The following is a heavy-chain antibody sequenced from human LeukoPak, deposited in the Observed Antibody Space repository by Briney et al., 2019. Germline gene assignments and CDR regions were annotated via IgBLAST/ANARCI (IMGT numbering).Heavy chain of an antibody. V-gene: IGHV3-21*01. CDR2: ISSSSSYI. CDR3: ARGIRVEGSYYYYMDV. J-gene: IGHJ6*03. Sequence: PGGSLRLSCAASGFTFSSYSMNWVRQAPGKGLEWVSSISSSSSYIYYADSVKGRFTISRDNAKNSLYLQMNSLRAEDMAVYYCARGIRVEGSYYYYMDVWGKGTTVTVSS. CDR1: GFTFSSYS. D-gene: IGHD3-3*01.